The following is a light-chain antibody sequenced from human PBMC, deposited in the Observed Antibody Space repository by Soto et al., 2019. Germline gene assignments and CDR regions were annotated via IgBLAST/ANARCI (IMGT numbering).Light chain of an antibody. CDR1: SSDVGGYNY. V-gene: IGLV2-14*03. CDR3: SSYTGSSTKL. Sequence: QSVLTQPASVSGSPGQSITISCTGTSSDVGGYNYVSWYQQHPGKAPKLMIYDVSSRPSGVSNRFSGSKSGNKASLTISGLQPEDEADYYCSSYTGSSTKLFGGGTKLTVL. J-gene: IGLJ2*01. CDR2: DVS.